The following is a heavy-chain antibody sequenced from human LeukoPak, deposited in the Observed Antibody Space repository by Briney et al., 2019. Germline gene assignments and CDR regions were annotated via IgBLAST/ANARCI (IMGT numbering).Heavy chain of an antibody. J-gene: IGHJ4*02. V-gene: IGHV3-23*01. CDR2: ISGSGGST. CDR1: GFTFSSYA. Sequence: GGSLRLSCAASGFTFSSYAMSWVRLAPGKGLEWVSAISGSGGSTYYADSVKGRFTISRDNSKNTLYLQMNSLRAEDTAVYYCPAGIAVATDNWGQGTLVTVPS. D-gene: IGHD6-19*01. CDR3: PAGIAVATDN.